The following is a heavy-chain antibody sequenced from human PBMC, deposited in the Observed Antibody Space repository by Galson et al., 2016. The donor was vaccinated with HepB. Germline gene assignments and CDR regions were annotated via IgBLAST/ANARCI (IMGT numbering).Heavy chain of an antibody. CDR3: ARGGSGYYDAFHI. CDR2: INPNNGDT. J-gene: IGHJ3*02. Sequence: SVKVSCKASGFPFTGYYMHWVRQAPGQGLEWLGWINPNNGDTHYAQNLQGRVTMTRDTSITTVDMELSRLRSDDTAIYYCARGGSGYYDAFHIWGQGTMVTVSS. CDR1: GFPFTGYY. D-gene: IGHD5-12*01. V-gene: IGHV1-2*02.